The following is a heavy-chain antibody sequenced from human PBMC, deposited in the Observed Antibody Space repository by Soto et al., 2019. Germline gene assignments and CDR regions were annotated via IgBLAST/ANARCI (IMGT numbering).Heavy chain of an antibody. V-gene: IGHV3-7*01. D-gene: IGHD7-27*01. CDR3: ARDRSWGPKLDAFDI. CDR1: GFTFSSYW. CDR2: IKQDGSEK. J-gene: IGHJ3*02. Sequence: GGSLRLSCAASGFTFSSYWMSWVRQAPGKGLEWVANIKQDGSEKYYVDSVKGRFTISRDNAKNSLYLQMNSLRAEDTAVYYCARDRSWGPKLDAFDIWGQGTMVTVSS.